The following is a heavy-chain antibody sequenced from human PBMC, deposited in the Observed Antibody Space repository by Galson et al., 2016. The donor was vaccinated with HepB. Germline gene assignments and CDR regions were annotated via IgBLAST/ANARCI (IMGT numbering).Heavy chain of an antibody. CDR2: ISGSGIIT. J-gene: IGHJ4*02. Sequence: SLRLSCAASEFTFNSYPMSWVRQAPGRGLEWVSTISGSGIITSYADSVKGRFTISRDSSTNTLYLQMNSLRAEDTAVYYCAREGPYLNSGYYYGFDYWGQGTQVTVSS. V-gene: IGHV3-23*01. CDR1: EFTFNSYP. CDR3: AREGPYLNSGYYYGFDY. D-gene: IGHD3-22*01.